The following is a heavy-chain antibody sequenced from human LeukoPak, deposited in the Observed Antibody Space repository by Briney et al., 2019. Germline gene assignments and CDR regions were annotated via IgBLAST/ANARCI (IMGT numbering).Heavy chain of an antibody. D-gene: IGHD1-26*01. V-gene: IGHV3-23*01. J-gene: IGHJ3*02. CDR1: GFTFRTYA. CDR2: ISDSGGTT. CDR3: ARGGSYLSAFDI. Sequence: GGSLRLSCVASGFTFRTYAMSWVRQAPGKGLEWVSGISDSGGTTYYVDSVKGRFTIPRDNSKNTLYLQMNSLRAEDTAVYYCARGGSYLSAFDIWGQGTMVTVSS.